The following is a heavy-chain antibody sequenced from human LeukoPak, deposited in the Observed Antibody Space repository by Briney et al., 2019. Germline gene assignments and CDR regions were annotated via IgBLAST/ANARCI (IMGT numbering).Heavy chain of an antibody. Sequence: PGGSLRLSCAASGFTFSSYSMSWVRQAPGKGLEWVSSISGGSSYIYYADSVKGRFTISRDNAKNSLYLQMNSLRAEDTAVYYCARDDRGSYYGFYWGQETLVTVSS. CDR3: ARDDRGSYYGFY. V-gene: IGHV3-21*01. J-gene: IGHJ4*02. D-gene: IGHD1-26*01. CDR2: ISGGSSYI. CDR1: GFTFSSYS.